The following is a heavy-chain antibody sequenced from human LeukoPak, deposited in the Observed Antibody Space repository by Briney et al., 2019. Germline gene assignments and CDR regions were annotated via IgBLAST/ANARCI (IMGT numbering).Heavy chain of an antibody. V-gene: IGHV3-21*01. CDR1: GFTFSSYS. J-gene: IGHJ4*02. CDR3: ANHLACGSTSCPSFDY. CDR2: ISSSSSYI. D-gene: IGHD2-2*01. Sequence: PGGSLRLSCAASGFTFSSYSMNWVRQAPGKGLKWVSSISSSSSYIYYADSVKGRFTISRDNAKNSLYLQMNSLRAEDTAVYYCANHLACGSTSCPSFDYWGQGTLVTVSS.